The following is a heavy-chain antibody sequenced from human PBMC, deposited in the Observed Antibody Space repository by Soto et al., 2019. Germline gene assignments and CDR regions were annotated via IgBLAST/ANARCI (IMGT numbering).Heavy chain of an antibody. D-gene: IGHD3-22*01. J-gene: IGHJ4*01. CDR1: GFIFSNAW. V-gene: IGHV3-15*07. CDR3: STDSYIKMIAVRLDY. CDR2: VKSKTAGGTT. Sequence: EVQLVESGGGLVKPGGSLRLSCTASGFIFSNAWINWVRQAPGKGLEWVGRVKSKTAGGTTDFAAPVKGRFAISRDDSKHIVYMQMNSLRTEDTAVYYCSTDSYIKMIAVRLDYWGLGTRVTVSS.